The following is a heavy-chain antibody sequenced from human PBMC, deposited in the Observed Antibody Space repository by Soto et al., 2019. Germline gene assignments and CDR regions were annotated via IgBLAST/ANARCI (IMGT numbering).Heavy chain of an antibody. J-gene: IGHJ4*02. Sequence: QVQLVQSGAEVKKPGSSVNVSCTASGGSLRNSVISWVRQAPAQRREWMGGVIPILGTANYAQKFQGRVTMTADEATSTAYMDLSSLRPDDTAVYYWARLGHPGHWGPGTLVIVSS. V-gene: IGHV1-69*01. CDR3: ARLGHPGH. CDR1: GGSLRNSV. CDR2: VIPILGTA.